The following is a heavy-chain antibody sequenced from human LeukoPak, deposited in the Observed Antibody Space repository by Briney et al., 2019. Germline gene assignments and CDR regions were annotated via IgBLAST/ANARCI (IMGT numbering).Heavy chain of an antibody. D-gene: IGHD3-10*01. CDR1: GFTFSSYS. Sequence: GGSLRLSCAASGFTFSSYSMNWVRQAPGEGLEWVSSISSSSSYIYYADSVKGRFTISRDNAKNSLYLQMNRLRAEDTALYYCVYGGSYYVAWGQGTLVTVSS. V-gene: IGHV3-21*06. CDR2: ISSSSSYI. CDR3: VYGGSYYVA. J-gene: IGHJ5*02.